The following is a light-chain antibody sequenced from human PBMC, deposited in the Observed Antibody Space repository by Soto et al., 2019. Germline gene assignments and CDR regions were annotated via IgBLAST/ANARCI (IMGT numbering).Light chain of an antibody. CDR1: QSISSY. Sequence: DIQMTQSPSSLSASVGAAVTTACRASQSISSYLNWYQQKPGKAPKLLIYAASSLQSGVPSRFSGSGSGTDCTLTISSLQPEDFATYYCQQSYSTPITLGQGTRLEIK. CDR3: QQSYSTPIT. CDR2: AAS. V-gene: IGKV1-39*01. J-gene: IGKJ5*01.